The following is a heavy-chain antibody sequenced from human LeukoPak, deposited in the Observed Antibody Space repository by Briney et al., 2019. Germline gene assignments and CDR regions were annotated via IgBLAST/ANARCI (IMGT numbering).Heavy chain of an antibody. CDR2: IDYSGST. CDR3: ARGIPEHGTGAFAI. Sequence: SETLSLTCTVSGASISTFYWTWIRQPPGKRLEWIGYIDYSGSTNYNTALQSRVTISAETSKNQVSLKPTSLTPADTAVYYCARGIPEHGTGAFAIWGQGTMVTVSS. CDR1: GASISTFY. V-gene: IGHV4-59*01. D-gene: IGHD6-13*01. J-gene: IGHJ3*02.